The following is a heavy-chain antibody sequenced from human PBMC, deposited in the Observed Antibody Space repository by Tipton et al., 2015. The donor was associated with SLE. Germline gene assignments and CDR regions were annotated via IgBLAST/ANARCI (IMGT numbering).Heavy chain of an antibody. J-gene: IGHJ4*02. CDR1: GFTFSSYW. Sequence: RSLRLSCAASGFTFSSYWMSWVRQAPGKGLEWVAVISYDGTNKYYADSVKGRVTISRDNSKNTLYLQMNSLRAEDTAVYYCAKDISYSGTKGGVDYWGQGTLVTVSS. D-gene: IGHD1-26*01. CDR2: ISYDGTNK. V-gene: IGHV3-30*18. CDR3: AKDISYSGTKGGVDY.